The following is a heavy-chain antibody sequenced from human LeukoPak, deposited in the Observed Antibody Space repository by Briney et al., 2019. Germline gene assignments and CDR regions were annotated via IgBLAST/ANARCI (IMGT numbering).Heavy chain of an antibody. D-gene: IGHD5-18*01. J-gene: IGHJ4*02. V-gene: IGHV3-23*01. Sequence: PGGSLRLSCAASGFTFSSYPMRWVRQAPGKGLEGVSAISGSGGSTYYADSVKGRFTISRDNSNNTLYLQMNSLRAEDTAVYYCAKDRLPTVDLVFDYWGQGTLVTVSS. CDR1: GFTFSSYP. CDR3: AKDRLPTVDLVFDY. CDR2: ISGSGGST.